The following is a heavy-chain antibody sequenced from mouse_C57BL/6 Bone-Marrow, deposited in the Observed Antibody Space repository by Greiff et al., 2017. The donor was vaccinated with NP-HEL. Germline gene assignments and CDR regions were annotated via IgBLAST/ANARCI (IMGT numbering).Heavy chain of an antibody. J-gene: IGHJ2*01. D-gene: IGHD2-3*01. CDR2: ISSGSSTI. V-gene: IGHV5-17*01. Sequence: EVMLVESGGGLVKPGGSLKLSCAASGFTFSDYGMHWVRQAPEKGLEWVAYISSGSSTIYYADTVKGRFTISRDNAKNTLFLQMTSLRSEDTAMYYCAREDDGYLVDFDYWGQGTTLTVSS. CDR3: AREDDGYLVDFDY. CDR1: GFTFSDYG.